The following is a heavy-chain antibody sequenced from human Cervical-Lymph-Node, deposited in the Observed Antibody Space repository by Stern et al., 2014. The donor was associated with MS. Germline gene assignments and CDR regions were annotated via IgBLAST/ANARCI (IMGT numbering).Heavy chain of an antibody. D-gene: IGHD6-6*01. Sequence: EQLVQSGAEVKKPGSSVKVSCKASGGTFNSYVISWVRQAPGQGLEWMGGFAPTFSTTHYAQKLQGRVTITADESRSTTYMELTSLRSDDTAVYYCARGGIGSSRLYYHFYGMDVWGQGTTVTVSS. V-gene: IGHV1-69*01. CDR1: GGTFNSYV. J-gene: IGHJ6*02. CDR3: ARGGIGSSRLYYHFYGMDV. CDR2: FAPTFSTT.